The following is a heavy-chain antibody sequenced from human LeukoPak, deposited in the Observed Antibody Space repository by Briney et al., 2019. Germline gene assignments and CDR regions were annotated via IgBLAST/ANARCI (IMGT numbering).Heavy chain of an antibody. CDR2: ISYDGSNK. CDR1: GFTFSSYG. D-gene: IGHD6-19*01. J-gene: IGHJ4*02. CDR3: ARSPYSSGWGLDY. V-gene: IGHV3-30*03. Sequence: GGSLRLSCAASGFTFSSYGMHWVRQAPGKGLEWVAVISYDGSNKYYADSVKGRFTISRDNSKNTLYLQMNSLRAEDTAVYYCARSPYSSGWGLDYWGQGTLVTVSS.